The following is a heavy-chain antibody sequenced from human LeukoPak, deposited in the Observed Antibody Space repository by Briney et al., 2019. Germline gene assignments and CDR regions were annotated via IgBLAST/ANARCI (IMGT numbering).Heavy chain of an antibody. V-gene: IGHV3-23*01. CDR3: AKEPRYSSSWYGDY. CDR1: GFTFSSYA. Sequence: GGSLTLSCAASGFTFSSYAMTWVRQAPGKGLEWVSGISASAGTYYADSVTGRFAVSRDNSKNIVYLQMNRLRAEDTAVYYCAKEPRYSSSWYGDYWGQGTLVTVSS. J-gene: IGHJ4*02. CDR2: ISASAGT. D-gene: IGHD6-13*01.